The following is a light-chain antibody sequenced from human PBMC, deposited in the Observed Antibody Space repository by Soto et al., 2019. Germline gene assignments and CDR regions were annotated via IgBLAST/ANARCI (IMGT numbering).Light chain of an antibody. CDR3: QHFNSYSWT. V-gene: IGKV1-5*03. CDR1: QSISSW. CDR2: KAS. Sequence: DIQMTQSPSTLSASVGDRVTITCRASQSISSWLAWYQQKPGKAPKLLIYKASSLESGVPSRFSGSASGTEFTLTISSLQPDDFATYYCQHFNSYSWTFGQGTKVEIK. J-gene: IGKJ1*01.